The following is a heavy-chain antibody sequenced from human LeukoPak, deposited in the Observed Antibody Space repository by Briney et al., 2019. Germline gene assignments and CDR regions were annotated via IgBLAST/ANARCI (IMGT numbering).Heavy chain of an antibody. V-gene: IGHV4-30-2*01. CDR3: AGGGPYSRSWYPDY. CDR2: IYHSGST. D-gene: IGHD6-13*01. Sequence: KPSQTLSLTCTVSGGSISSGGYYWSWIRQPPGKGLEWIGYIYHSGSTYYNPSLKSRVTISVDRSKNQFSLKLSSVTAADTAVYYCAGGGPYSRSWYPDYGGQGTLVTVSS. CDR1: GGSISSGGYY. J-gene: IGHJ4*02.